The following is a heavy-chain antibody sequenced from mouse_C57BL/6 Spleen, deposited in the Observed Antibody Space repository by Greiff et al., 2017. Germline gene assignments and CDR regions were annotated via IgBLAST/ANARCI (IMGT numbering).Heavy chain of an antibody. J-gene: IGHJ1*03. CDR3: ARSGGSGWYFDV. Sequence: EPVKPGASVKISCKASGYTFSSYWMNWVKQRPGQGLERIGQIYPGDGDTNYNGKFKGKVTLTADKSSSTSYMQHSGLTSEDSAVYFCARSGGSGWYFDVWGTGNTVTGSS. CDR2: IYPGDGDT. CDR1: GYTFSSYW. V-gene: IGHV1-80*01. D-gene: IGHD3-1*01.